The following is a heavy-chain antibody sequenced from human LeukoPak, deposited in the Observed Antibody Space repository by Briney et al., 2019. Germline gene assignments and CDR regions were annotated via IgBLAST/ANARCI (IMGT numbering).Heavy chain of an antibody. V-gene: IGHV2-5*02. Sequence: SGPTLVKPTQTLTLTCTFSGFSLSTGAVGVGWIRQPPGKALEWLALIYWDDDTRYSPSLKSRLTITKDTPKNQVVLTMTNMDPVDTATYYCAHRLRGYSSYATGVFEYWGQGTLVTVSS. D-gene: IGHD5-12*01. CDR3: AHRLRGYSSYATGVFEY. CDR1: GFSLSTGAVG. J-gene: IGHJ4*02. CDR2: IYWDDDT.